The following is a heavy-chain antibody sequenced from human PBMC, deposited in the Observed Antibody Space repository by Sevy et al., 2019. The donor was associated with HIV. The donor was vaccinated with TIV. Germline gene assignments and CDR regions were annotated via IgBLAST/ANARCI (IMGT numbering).Heavy chain of an antibody. CDR1: GFSFSQYS. D-gene: IGHD3-22*01. V-gene: IGHV3-48*01. J-gene: IGHJ4*02. CDR3: ARVVLYYDANYCDY. Sequence: GGSLRLSCAASGFSFSQYSMNWVRQAPGKGLEWLSYISGTSGTRYYAASVKGRFTISRDNAKNSVYLQMNSLRAEDTAVYYCARVVLYYDANYCDYWGQGALVTVSS. CDR2: ISGTSGTR.